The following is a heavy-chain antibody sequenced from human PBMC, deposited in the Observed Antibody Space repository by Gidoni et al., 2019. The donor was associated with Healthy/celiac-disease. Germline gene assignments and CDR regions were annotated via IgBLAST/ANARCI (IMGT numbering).Heavy chain of an antibody. D-gene: IGHD2-15*01. J-gene: IGHJ5*02. CDR3: ARAYCSGGSCYWFDP. CDR1: GGPIHSGDYY. CDR2: IYYSGST. Sequence: QVQLQESGPGLVKPSQTLSLTCTVSGGPIHSGDYYWSWIRQPPGKGLEWIGYIYYSGSTYYNPSLKSRVTISVDTSKNQFSLKLSSVTAADTAVYYCARAYCSGGSCYWFDPWGQGTLVTVSS. V-gene: IGHV4-30-4*01.